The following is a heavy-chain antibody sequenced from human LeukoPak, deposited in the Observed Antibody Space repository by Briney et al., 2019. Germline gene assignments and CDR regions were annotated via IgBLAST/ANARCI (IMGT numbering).Heavy chain of an antibody. CDR3: ARDRYFDWLGEWFDP. Sequence: GGSLRLSCAASGFTFSSYSMNWVRQAPGKGLEGVSSISSSSSYIYYADSVKGRFTISRDNAKNSLYLQMNSLRAEDTAVYYCARDRYFDWLGEWFDPWGQGTLVTVSS. V-gene: IGHV3-21*01. CDR2: ISSSSSYI. D-gene: IGHD3-9*01. CDR1: GFTFSSYS. J-gene: IGHJ5*02.